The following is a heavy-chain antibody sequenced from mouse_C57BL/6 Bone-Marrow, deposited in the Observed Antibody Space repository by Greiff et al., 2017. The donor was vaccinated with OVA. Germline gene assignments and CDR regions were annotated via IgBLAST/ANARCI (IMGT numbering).Heavy chain of an antibody. D-gene: IGHD2-1*01. CDR3: AREGNSFFYAMDY. CDR1: GYSFTDYN. CDR2: INPNYGTT. J-gene: IGHJ4*01. Sequence: VQLKESGPELVKPGASVKISCKASGYSFTDYNMNWVKQSNGKSLEWIGVINPNYGTTSYNQKFKGKATLTVDQSSSTAYMQLNSLTSEDSAVYYCAREGNSFFYAMDYWGQGTSVTVSS. V-gene: IGHV1-39*01.